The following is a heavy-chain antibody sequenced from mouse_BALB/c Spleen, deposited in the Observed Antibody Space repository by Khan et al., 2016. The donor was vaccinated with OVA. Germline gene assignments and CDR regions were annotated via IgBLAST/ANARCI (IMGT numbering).Heavy chain of an antibody. D-gene: IGHD1-1*01. Sequence: EVQLVESGGGLVQPGRSQKLSCAASGFTFNSYGMHWVRQAPEKGLEWVAYISGDSHTIYYADTVKGRFTISRDNPKNTLFLQMTSLMSEDTAMYYGTTSYFYGYYFDYWGPGTTLTVS. CDR2: ISGDSHTI. CDR3: TTSYFYGYYFDY. V-gene: IGHV5-17*02. J-gene: IGHJ2*01. CDR1: GFTFNSYG.